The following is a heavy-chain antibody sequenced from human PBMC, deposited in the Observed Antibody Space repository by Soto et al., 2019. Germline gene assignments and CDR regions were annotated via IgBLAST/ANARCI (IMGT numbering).Heavy chain of an antibody. CDR2: LSTNGRTQ. Sequence: QVQLVESGGGVVQPGRSLTLSCAVFGFSLTTDTVHWVRQAPGKGLEWVAVLSTNGRTQYYADSVKGRFTVSRDTSKNTLYLQVRGLRVDDTAVYYCARDPWPGMPDYFDSWGLGTLVTVSS. D-gene: IGHD2-2*01. CDR1: GFSLTTDT. V-gene: IGHV3-30*04. CDR3: ARDPWPGMPDYFDS. J-gene: IGHJ4*02.